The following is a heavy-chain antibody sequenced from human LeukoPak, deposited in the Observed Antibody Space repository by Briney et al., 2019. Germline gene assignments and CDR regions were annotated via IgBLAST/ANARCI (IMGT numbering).Heavy chain of an antibody. D-gene: IGHD3-10*01. CDR2: ISSSSSYI. V-gene: IGHV3-21*01. J-gene: IGHJ5*02. CDR3: ARDCHYYGSGSYRVGNWFDP. Sequence: GSLRLSCAASGFTFSSYSMNWVRQAPGKGLEWVSSISSSSSYIYYADSVKGRFTISRDNAKNSLYLQMNSLRAEDTAVYYCARDCHYYGSGSYRVGNWFDPWGQGTLVTVSS. CDR1: GFTFSSYS.